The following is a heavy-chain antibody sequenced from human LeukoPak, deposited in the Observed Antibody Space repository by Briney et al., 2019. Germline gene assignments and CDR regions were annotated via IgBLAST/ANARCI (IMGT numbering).Heavy chain of an antibody. CDR3: AKDSNLEYFDY. CDR1: GFTFSSYA. CDR2: ISYDGSNK. J-gene: IGHJ4*02. V-gene: IGHV3-30*18. Sequence: GGSLRLSCAASGFTFSSYAMHWVRQAPGKGLEWVAVISYDGSNKYYADSVKGRFTISRDNSKNTLYLQMNSLRAEDTAVYYCAKDSNLEYFDYWGQGTLVTVSS. D-gene: IGHD1-1*01.